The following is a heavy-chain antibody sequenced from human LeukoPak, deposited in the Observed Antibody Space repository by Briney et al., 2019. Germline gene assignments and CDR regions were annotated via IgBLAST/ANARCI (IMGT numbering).Heavy chain of an antibody. Sequence: ASVKVSCKASGYTFTSYYMHWVRQAPGQGLEWMGIINPSGGSTSYAQKFQGRVTMTRDTSTSTAYMELRSLRSDDTAVYYCARKAQAAASPVDYWGQGTLVTVSS. CDR3: ARKAQAAASPVDY. V-gene: IGHV1-46*01. CDR2: INPSGGST. CDR1: GYTFTSYY. J-gene: IGHJ4*02. D-gene: IGHD6-13*01.